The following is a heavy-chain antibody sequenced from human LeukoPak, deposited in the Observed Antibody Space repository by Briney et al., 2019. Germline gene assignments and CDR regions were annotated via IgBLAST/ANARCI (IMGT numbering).Heavy chain of an antibody. CDR2: IYYSGST. Sequence: SETLSLTCTVSGGSISSYYWSWLRQPPGKGLEWIGYIYYSGSTNYNPSLKSRVTISVDTSKNQFSLKLSSVTAADTAVYYCARSVGRSSGWYEKYYFDYWGQGTLVTVSS. CDR1: GGSISSYY. V-gene: IGHV4-59*01. CDR3: ARSVGRSSGWYEKYYFDY. J-gene: IGHJ4*02. D-gene: IGHD6-19*01.